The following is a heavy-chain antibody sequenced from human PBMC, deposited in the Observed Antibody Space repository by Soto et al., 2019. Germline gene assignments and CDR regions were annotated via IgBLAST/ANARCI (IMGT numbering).Heavy chain of an antibody. D-gene: IGHD2-2*01. CDR1: GGNRYT. CDR3: ARDSGRSDVVPAAISAMDV. V-gene: IGHV1-69*02. CDR2: IIPMFGIA. Sequence: QVQLVQSGAEVKKPGSSVKVSCKGSGGNRYTITWVRQAPGQGLEWMGRIIPMFGIATYAQNFQGRVTISAEKTTRKAYLELSSLRSEDTAVYYCARDSGRSDVVPAAISAMDVWGQGTTVTVSS. J-gene: IGHJ6*02.